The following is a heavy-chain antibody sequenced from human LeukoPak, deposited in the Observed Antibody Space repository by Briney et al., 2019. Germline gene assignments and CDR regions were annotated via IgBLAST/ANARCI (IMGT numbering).Heavy chain of an antibody. CDR1: GFMLSSYW. V-gene: IGHV3-7*01. CDR3: AREDSFDY. Sequence: PGGSLRLSCAASGFMLSSYWMSWVRQAPGKGLEWVANIKQDGSEKYYVDSVKGRFTISRDNAKNSLFLQMNRLRAEDTAVYYCAREDSFDYWGQGTLVTVSS. CDR2: IKQDGSEK. J-gene: IGHJ4*02.